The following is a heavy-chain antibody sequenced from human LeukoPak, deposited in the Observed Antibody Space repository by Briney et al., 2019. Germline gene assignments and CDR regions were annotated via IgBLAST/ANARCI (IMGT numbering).Heavy chain of an antibody. D-gene: IGHD1-26*01. CDR2: INPNSGGT. J-gene: IGHJ4*02. Sequence: ASVKVSCKASGYTFTVFYMHWVRQAPGQGLEWMGWINPNSGGTNYAQKFQGRVTMTRDTSISTVYMELSRLRSDDTAVYYCARDVGSLEGYYFDYWGQGTLVTVSS. V-gene: IGHV1-2*02. CDR1: GYTFTVFY. CDR3: ARDVGSLEGYYFDY.